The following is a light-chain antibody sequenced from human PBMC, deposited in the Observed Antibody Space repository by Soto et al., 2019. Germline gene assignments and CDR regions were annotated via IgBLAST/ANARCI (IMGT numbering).Light chain of an antibody. J-gene: IGKJ2*01. CDR2: GAS. Sequence: EIVLTQSPGTLSLSPGERATLSCRASQSVSSSYLAWYQQKPGQAPRLLIYGASSRATGIPDRFSGSGSGTDFTLTISRLEPEDFAVYYCQQYGSSPGTFGKGPKLEIK. CDR3: QQYGSSPGT. V-gene: IGKV3-20*01. CDR1: QSVSSSY.